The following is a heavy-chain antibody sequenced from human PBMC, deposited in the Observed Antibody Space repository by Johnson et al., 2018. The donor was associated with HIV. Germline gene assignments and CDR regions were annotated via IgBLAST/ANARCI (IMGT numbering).Heavy chain of an antibody. CDR2: VHWNGGST. J-gene: IGHJ3*02. Sequence: EVQLVESGGGLVQPGGSLRISCATSGFTFSNYAMSWVRQAPGKGLEWVSGVHWNGGSTGYAGSVKGRLTISRDNAKNSLYLQMSSLRAEDTAVYYCAKDLPRAMVRAIDAFDIWGQGTMVTVSS. D-gene: IGHD3-10*01. V-gene: IGHV3-20*04. CDR1: GFTFSNYA. CDR3: AKDLPRAMVRAIDAFDI.